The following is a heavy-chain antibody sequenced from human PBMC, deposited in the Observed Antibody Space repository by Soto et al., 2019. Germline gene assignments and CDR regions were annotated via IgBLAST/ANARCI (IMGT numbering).Heavy chain of an antibody. Sequence: QVQLVESGGGVVQPGRSLRLSCAASGFTFSSYGMHWVRQAPGKGLEWVAGIWYDGSNKYYADSVKGRFTISRDNSKNTLYLQMNSLRAEDTAVYYCARDAQAIMYYFDYWGQGTLVTVSS. J-gene: IGHJ4*02. CDR2: IWYDGSNK. V-gene: IGHV3-33*01. D-gene: IGHD3-16*01. CDR1: GFTFSSYG. CDR3: ARDAQAIMYYFDY.